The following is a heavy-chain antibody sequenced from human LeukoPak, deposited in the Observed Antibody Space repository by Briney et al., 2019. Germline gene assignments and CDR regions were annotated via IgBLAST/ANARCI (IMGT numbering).Heavy chain of an antibody. V-gene: IGHV4-61*02. J-gene: IGHJ4*02. CDR3: ARGLGIGKDYFDC. Sequence: SQTLSLACTVSGGSINSGSYYWGWIRQPAGKGLEWIGRTYSSGSTNYNPSLKGRFTISVNTSKNQFSLNLSSVTAADTAVYYCARGLGIGKDYFDCWGQGTLVTVSS. CDR2: TYSSGST. CDR1: GGSINSGSYY. D-gene: IGHD3-16*01.